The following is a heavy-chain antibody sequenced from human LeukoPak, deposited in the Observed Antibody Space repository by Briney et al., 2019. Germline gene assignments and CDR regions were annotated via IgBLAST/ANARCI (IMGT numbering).Heavy chain of an antibody. Sequence: GASVKVSCKASGYPFTGYYLHWVRQAPGQGLEWMGWINPNSGGTNYTQKFQGRVTMTRDTSISTAYMELSRLRSDDTAVYYCARVESGYSYVTPGYWGQGTLVTVSS. CDR3: ARVESGYSYVTPGY. J-gene: IGHJ4*02. CDR1: GYPFTGYY. D-gene: IGHD5-18*01. CDR2: INPNSGGT. V-gene: IGHV1-2*02.